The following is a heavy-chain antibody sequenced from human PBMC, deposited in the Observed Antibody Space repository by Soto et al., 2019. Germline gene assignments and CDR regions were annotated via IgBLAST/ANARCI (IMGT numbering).Heavy chain of an antibody. CDR2: VYSGGST. J-gene: IGHJ3*02. Sequence: GGSLRLSCAASGFTVSSNDMSWVRQAPGKGLEWVSLVYSGGSTFYADSVKGRFTISRDISKNTLYLQMNSLRAEDTAVYYCARGRVYYDSNVSALSSVPAFDIWGQGTMVTVSS. CDR3: ARGRVYYDSNVSALSSVPAFDI. V-gene: IGHV3-66*01. D-gene: IGHD3-22*01. CDR1: GFTVSSND.